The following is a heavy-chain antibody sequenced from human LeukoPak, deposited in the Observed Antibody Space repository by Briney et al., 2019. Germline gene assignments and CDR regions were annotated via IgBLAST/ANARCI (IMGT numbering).Heavy chain of an antibody. CDR1: GYTFIGYN. Sequence: ASVKVSCKASGYTFIGYNIHWVRQAPGQGLEWMGWISPDTGGTNYAQQFQGRVTMSRDTSISTTYMELNRLRSDDTAVYYCARNWNQGRYYYYYMDVWGKGTTVTVSS. J-gene: IGHJ6*03. CDR3: ARNWNQGRYYYYYMDV. D-gene: IGHD1-14*01. CDR2: ISPDTGGT. V-gene: IGHV1-2*02.